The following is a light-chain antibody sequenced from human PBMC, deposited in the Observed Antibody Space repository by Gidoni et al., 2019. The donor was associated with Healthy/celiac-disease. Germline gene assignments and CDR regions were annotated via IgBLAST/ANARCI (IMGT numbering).Light chain of an antibody. Sequence: TQPPATLSLSPGERATPSCRASQSVSSYLAWYQQKPGQAHRLLIYDASNRATGIPARVSGSGCGTGFTLTISSRGPEDFAVHYYQRRSNWPRYTFGQGTKLEIK. J-gene: IGKJ2*01. V-gene: IGKV3-11*01. CDR1: QSVSSY. CDR2: DAS. CDR3: QRRSNWPRYT.